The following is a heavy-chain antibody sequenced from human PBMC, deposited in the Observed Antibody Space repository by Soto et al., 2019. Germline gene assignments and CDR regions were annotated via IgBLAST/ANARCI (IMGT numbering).Heavy chain of an antibody. CDR3: AKSSSYWYL. CDR1: GFTFSSYA. Sequence: GGSLRLSCAASGFTFSSYAMSWVRQAPGKGLEWVSAISGSGGSTYHADSVKGRFTISRDNSKNTLFLQMNSLRADDTAVYYCAKSSSYWYLGGQGTLVTVSS. V-gene: IGHV3-23*01. CDR2: ISGSGGST. J-gene: IGHJ4*02. D-gene: IGHD6-13*01.